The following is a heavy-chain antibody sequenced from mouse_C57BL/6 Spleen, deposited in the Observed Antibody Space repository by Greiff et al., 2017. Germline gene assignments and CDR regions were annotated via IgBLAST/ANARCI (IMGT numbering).Heavy chain of an antibody. Sequence: QVQLKQSGAELMKPGASVKLSCKATGYTFSGYWIEWVKQRPGPGLEWIGEILPGSGSTNYNEKFKGKGTFTADTSSNTAYMHLSSLATENSAIYYCAGEGGYGSSYVNWGQGTTLTVSA. CDR3: AGEGGYGSSYVN. CDR2: ILPGSGST. J-gene: IGHJ2*01. D-gene: IGHD1-1*01. CDR1: GYTFSGYW. V-gene: IGHV1-9*01.